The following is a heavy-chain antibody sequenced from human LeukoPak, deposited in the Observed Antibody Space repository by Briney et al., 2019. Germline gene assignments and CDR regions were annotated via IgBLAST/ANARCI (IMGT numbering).Heavy chain of an antibody. V-gene: IGHV1-46*01. CDR2: INPSGGGT. Sequence: GASVKVSCKASGYTFTSYYMHWVRQAPGQGLEWMGIINPSGGGTSYAQKFQGRVTMTRDTSTSTVYMELSSLRSEDTAVYYCARARGYYDSSGYSNHFDYWGQGTLVTVSS. J-gene: IGHJ4*02. CDR1: GYTFTSYY. CDR3: ARARGYYDSSGYSNHFDY. D-gene: IGHD3-22*01.